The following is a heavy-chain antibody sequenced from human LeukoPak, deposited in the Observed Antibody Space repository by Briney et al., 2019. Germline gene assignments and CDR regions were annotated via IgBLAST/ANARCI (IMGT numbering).Heavy chain of an antibody. D-gene: IGHD4-17*01. J-gene: IGHJ4*02. Sequence: GGSLRLSCAASGFTFSSYAMSWVRQAPGKGLEWVSAINSAGSTYYGDSVRGRFTISRDNSKNVLYLQMDSLRAEDTALYYCAKDQNTVATAPFDYWGQGTLVTVSS. CDR2: INSAGST. V-gene: IGHV3-23*01. CDR1: GFTFSSYA. CDR3: AKDQNTVATAPFDY.